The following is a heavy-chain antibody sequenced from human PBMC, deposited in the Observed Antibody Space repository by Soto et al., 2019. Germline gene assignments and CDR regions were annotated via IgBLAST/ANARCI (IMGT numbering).Heavy chain of an antibody. Sequence: GGSLRLSCAASGFTFSSYSMNWVRQAPGKGLEWVSYISSSSSTIYYADSVKGRFTISRDNAKNSLYLQMNSLRAEDTAVYYCAKVADYDYIWGSYRYTFLDYWGQGTLVTVSS. CDR2: ISSSSSTI. D-gene: IGHD3-16*02. V-gene: IGHV3-48*01. J-gene: IGHJ4*02. CDR1: GFTFSSYS. CDR3: AKVADYDYIWGSYRYTFLDY.